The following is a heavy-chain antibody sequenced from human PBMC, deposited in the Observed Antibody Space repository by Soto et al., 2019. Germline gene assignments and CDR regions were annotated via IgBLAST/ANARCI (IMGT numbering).Heavy chain of an antibody. J-gene: IGHJ5*02. V-gene: IGHV1-2*02. CDR3: GRDVSGNFGGNWVDP. D-gene: IGHD1-26*01. CDR1: GYTFTDHY. Sequence: QVQLVQSGAEVKKPGASVSVSCKASGYTFTDHYIQWVRQAPGPGLEWVGWIRPNSGNTKVAQKFQGRVTLTRDTSISAAYMDLARLTSDDTAVYYCGRDVSGNFGGNWVDPWGQGTLVTVSS. CDR2: IRPNSGNT.